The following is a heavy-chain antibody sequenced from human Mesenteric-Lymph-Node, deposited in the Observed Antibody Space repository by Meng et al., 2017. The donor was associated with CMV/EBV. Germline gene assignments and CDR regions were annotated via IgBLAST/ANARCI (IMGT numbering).Heavy chain of an antibody. V-gene: IGHV3-74*01. CDR1: GFTFSSYW. CDR2: INSDGSST. D-gene: IGHD4-17*01. CDR3: AREAYGDYAVGY. Sequence: GGSLRLSCAASGFTFSSYWMHWVRQAPGKGLVWVSRINSDGSSTSYADSVKGRFTISRDNAKNTLYLQMNSLRAEDTAVYYCAREAYGDYAVGYWGQGTLVTVSS. J-gene: IGHJ4*02.